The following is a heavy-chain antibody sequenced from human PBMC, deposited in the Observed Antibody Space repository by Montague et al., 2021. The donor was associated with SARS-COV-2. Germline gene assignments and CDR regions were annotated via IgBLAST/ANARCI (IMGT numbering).Heavy chain of an antibody. Sequence: ETLSLICAVYSGSFSDFYWTWIRQSPGKGLEWVASINRDGTEESYVDSVRGRFTISRDNAQNSLFLQINRLRVEDTAVYYCARDRGWQSYDSWGQGTLVIASS. V-gene: IGHV3-7*01. CDR2: INRDGTEE. CDR3: ARDRGWQSYDS. J-gene: IGHJ4*02. CDR1: SGSFSDFY. D-gene: IGHD6-19*01.